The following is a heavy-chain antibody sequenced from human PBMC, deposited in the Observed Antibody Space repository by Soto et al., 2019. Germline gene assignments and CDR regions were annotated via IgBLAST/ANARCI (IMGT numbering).Heavy chain of an antibody. CDR2: ISSSSSYT. CDR3: ARIPAAGTILFDY. Sequence: GGSLRLSCAASGFTFSDYYMSWIRQAPGKGLEWVSYISSSSSYTNYAGSVKGRFTISRDNAKNSLYLQMNSLRAEDTAVYYCARIPAAGTILFDYWGQGTLVTVSS. J-gene: IGHJ4*02. CDR1: GFTFSDYY. D-gene: IGHD6-13*01. V-gene: IGHV3-11*06.